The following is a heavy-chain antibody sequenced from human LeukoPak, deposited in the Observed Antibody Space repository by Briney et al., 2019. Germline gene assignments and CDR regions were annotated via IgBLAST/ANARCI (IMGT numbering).Heavy chain of an antibody. V-gene: IGHV6-1*01. CDR1: GDSVSSNSAA. J-gene: IGHJ4*02. D-gene: IGHD3-16*02. CDR3: AREQRAPYYDYVWGGYRSVFDY. CDR2: TYYRSKWYN. Sequence: SQTLSLTCATSGDSVSSNSAAWNWIRQSPSRGLEWLGRTYYRSKWYNDYAVSVKSRITINPDTSKNQFSLQLNSVTPEDTAVYYCAREQRAPYYDYVWGGYRSVFDYWGQGTLVTVSS.